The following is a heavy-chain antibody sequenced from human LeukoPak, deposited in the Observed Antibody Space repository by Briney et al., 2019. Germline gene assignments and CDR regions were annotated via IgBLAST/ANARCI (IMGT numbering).Heavy chain of an antibody. CDR3: AKVEHPYSSGWYIGEYYYYGMDV. Sequence: GGSLRLSCAASGFTFSSYAMSWVRQAPGKGLEWVSAISGSGGSTYYADSVKGRFTISRDNSKNTLYLQMNSLRAEDTAVYYCAKVEHPYSSGWYIGEYYYYGMDVWGQGTTVTVPS. D-gene: IGHD6-19*01. CDR1: GFTFSSYA. CDR2: ISGSGGST. V-gene: IGHV3-23*01. J-gene: IGHJ6*02.